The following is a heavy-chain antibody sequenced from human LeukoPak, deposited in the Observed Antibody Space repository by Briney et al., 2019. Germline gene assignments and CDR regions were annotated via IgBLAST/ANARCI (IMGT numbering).Heavy chain of an antibody. J-gene: IGHJ4*02. D-gene: IGHD3-16*01. Sequence: GGSLRLSCAASGFTFSSYSMNWVRQAPGKGLEWVSSISSSSSYIYYADSVKGRFTISRDNAKNSLYLQMNSLRAEDTAVYYCARATLTFGGVIDYWGQGTLVTVSS. CDR1: GFTFSSYS. CDR3: ARATLTFGGVIDY. V-gene: IGHV3-21*01. CDR2: ISSSSSYI.